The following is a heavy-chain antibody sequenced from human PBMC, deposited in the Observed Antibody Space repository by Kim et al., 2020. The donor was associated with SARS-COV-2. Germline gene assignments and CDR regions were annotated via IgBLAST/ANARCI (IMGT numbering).Heavy chain of an antibody. CDR3: ARGDRGSGSYVTDY. CDR1: GGSFSGYY. CDR2: INHSGST. Sequence: SETLSLTCAVYGGSFSGYYWSWIRQPPGKGLEWIGEINHSGSTNYNPSLKSRVTISVDTSKNQFSLKLSSVTAADTAVYYCARGDRGSGSYVTDYWGQGTLVTVSS. V-gene: IGHV4-34*01. J-gene: IGHJ4*02. D-gene: IGHD3-10*01.